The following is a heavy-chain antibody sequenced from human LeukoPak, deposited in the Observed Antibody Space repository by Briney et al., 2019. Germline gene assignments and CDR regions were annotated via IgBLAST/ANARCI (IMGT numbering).Heavy chain of an antibody. V-gene: IGHV4-61*02. CDR3: ARGVQKMGATTHLDY. J-gene: IGHJ4*02. CDR2: IYTSGST. CDR1: GGSISSGSYY. D-gene: IGHD1-26*01. Sequence: SETLSLTCTVSGGSISSGSYYWSCIRRPAGKGLEYIGRIYTSGSTNYNPSLKSRVTISVDTSKNQFSLKLSSVTAADTAVYYCARGVQKMGATTHLDYWGQGTLVTVSS.